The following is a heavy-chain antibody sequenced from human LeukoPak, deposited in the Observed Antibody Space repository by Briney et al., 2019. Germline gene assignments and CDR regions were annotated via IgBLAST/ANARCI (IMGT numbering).Heavy chain of an antibody. D-gene: IGHD5-12*01. CDR2: INPSGGST. Sequence: ASVKVSCKASGYTFTSYYMHWVRQAPGQGLEWMGIINPSGGSTSYAQKFQGRVTMTRDTSTSTVYMELSSLRPEDTAVYYCARKPSGYGDAFDIWGQGTMVTVSS. CDR3: ARKPSGYGDAFDI. J-gene: IGHJ3*02. V-gene: IGHV1-46*01. CDR1: GYTFTSYY.